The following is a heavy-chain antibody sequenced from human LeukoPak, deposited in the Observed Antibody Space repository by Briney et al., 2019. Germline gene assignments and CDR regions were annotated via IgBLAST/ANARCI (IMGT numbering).Heavy chain of an antibody. CDR1: GGSISSYY. J-gene: IGHJ5*02. CDR2: IYYSGST. V-gene: IGHV4-59*01. Sequence: SETLSLTCTVSGGSISSYYWSWIRQPPGKGLEWIGYIYYSGSTNYNPSLKSRVTISVDTSKNQFSLKLSSVTAADTAVYYCARDVVQLPRLRWFDPWGQGTLVTVSS. D-gene: IGHD2-2*01. CDR3: ARDVVQLPRLRWFDP.